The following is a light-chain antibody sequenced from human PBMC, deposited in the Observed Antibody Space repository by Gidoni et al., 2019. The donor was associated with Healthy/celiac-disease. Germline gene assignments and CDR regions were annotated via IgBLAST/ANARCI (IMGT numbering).Light chain of an antibody. CDR2: DTS. J-gene: IGKJ4*01. CDR3: QQYGASPLT. V-gene: IGKV3-20*01. Sequence: EIILTQSPGTLSVSPGERATLFCRATKPVSGNFLAWYQQKPGQPPSLLIYDTSRRATGVPSRFSGSGSGTDFSLLISSLHTEDSALYYCQQYGASPLTFGGGTRVEI. CDR1: KPVSGNF.